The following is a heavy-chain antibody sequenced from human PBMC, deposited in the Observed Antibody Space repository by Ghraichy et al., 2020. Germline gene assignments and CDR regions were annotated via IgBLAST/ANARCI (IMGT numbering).Heavy chain of an antibody. Sequence: GSLRLSCVASGFTFNNYAMNWVRQAPGKGLQWVSAISGSGGSTYHADSVAGRFTINRDNSKNTLYLQMNSLRAEDTALYYCAKNCMGIAACPKCQPYWGQGTLVTVAS. D-gene: IGHD6-13*01. CDR2: ISGSGGST. J-gene: IGHJ4*02. CDR1: GFTFNNYA. CDR3: AKNCMGIAACPKCQPY. V-gene: IGHV3-23*01.